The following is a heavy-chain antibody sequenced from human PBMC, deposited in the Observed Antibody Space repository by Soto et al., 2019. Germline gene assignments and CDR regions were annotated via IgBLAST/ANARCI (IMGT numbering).Heavy chain of an antibody. Sequence: KPSETLSLTCTVSGGSISSYYWSWIRQPAGKGLEWIGRIYTSGSTNYNPSLKSRATMSVDTSKNQFSLKLSSVTAADTAVYYCARDLGNYDFWSGYYSHYYGMDVWGQGTTVTVS. V-gene: IGHV4-4*07. J-gene: IGHJ6*02. CDR3: ARDLGNYDFWSGYYSHYYGMDV. D-gene: IGHD3-3*01. CDR1: GGSISSYY. CDR2: IYTSGST.